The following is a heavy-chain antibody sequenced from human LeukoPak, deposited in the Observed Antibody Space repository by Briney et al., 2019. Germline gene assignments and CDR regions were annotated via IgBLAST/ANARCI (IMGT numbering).Heavy chain of an antibody. CDR3: AKLQSDGLRTYYGMDV. V-gene: IGHV3-23*01. CDR1: GFTFSSYA. Sequence: PGGSLRLSCAASGFTFSSYAMTWVRQAPGKGLEWVSANTGSGGTTYYADTVMGRFTISRDNSKNTLYLQMNSLRAEDTAVYYCAKLQSDGLRTYYGMDVWGQGTTVTVSS. D-gene: IGHD4-17*01. CDR2: NTGSGGTT. J-gene: IGHJ6*02.